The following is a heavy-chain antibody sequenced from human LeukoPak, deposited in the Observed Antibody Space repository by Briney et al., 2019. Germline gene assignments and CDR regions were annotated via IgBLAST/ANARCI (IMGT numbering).Heavy chain of an antibody. V-gene: IGHV5-51*01. D-gene: IGHD4-17*01. Sequence: GESLKISCMCSGYSFTSYCIGWVRQMPGKGLEWMGIIYPGDSDTRYSPSFQGQVTISADKSISTAYLQWSSLKASDTAMYYCARQRRVDYGELWGPGTLVTVSS. CDR3: ARQRRVDYGEL. J-gene: IGHJ1*01. CDR2: IYPGDSDT. CDR1: GYSFTSYC.